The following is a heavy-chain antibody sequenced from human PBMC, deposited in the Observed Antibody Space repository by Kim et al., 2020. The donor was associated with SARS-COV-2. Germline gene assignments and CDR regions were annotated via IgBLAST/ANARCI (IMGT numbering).Heavy chain of an antibody. CDR1: GFTVSSNY. CDR2: IYSGGST. D-gene: IGHD1-26*01. Sequence: GGSLRLSCAASGFTVSSNYMSWVRQAPGKGLEWVSVIYSGGSTYYADSVKGRFTISRDNSKNTLYLQMNSLRAEDTAVYYCARHTPGSYYTYYYGMDVWGQGTTVTVSS. V-gene: IGHV3-66*04. J-gene: IGHJ6*02. CDR3: ARHTPGSYYTYYYGMDV.